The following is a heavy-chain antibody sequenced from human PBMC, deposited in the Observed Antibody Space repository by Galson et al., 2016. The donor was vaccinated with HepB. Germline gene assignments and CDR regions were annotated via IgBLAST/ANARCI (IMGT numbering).Heavy chain of an antibody. CDR2: IWSDGRNQ. Sequence: SLRLSCAASGFTFSTYWIHWVRQAPGKGLEWVALIWSDGRNQYYVDSVKGRFTISRDNAKSTLYLQLRSLRAEDTALYYCARDRSSGSLDYGVDVWGQGTTVIVSS. J-gene: IGHJ6*02. D-gene: IGHD6-25*01. CDR1: GFTFSTYW. V-gene: IGHV3-33*08. CDR3: ARDRSSGSLDYGVDV.